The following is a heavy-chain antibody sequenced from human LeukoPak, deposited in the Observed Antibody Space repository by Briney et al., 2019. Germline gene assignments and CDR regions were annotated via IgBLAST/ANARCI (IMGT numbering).Heavy chain of an antibody. CDR1: GFTFSSYS. D-gene: IGHD7-27*01. V-gene: IGHV3-21*01. Sequence: GGSLRLSCAASGFTFSSYSMNWVRQAPGKGLEWVSSISSSSSYIYYADSVKGRFTISRDNAKNSLYLQMNSLRAEDTAVYYCARDQTGDLSDGLDYWGQGTLVTVSS. J-gene: IGHJ4*02. CDR3: ARDQTGDLSDGLDY. CDR2: ISSSSSYI.